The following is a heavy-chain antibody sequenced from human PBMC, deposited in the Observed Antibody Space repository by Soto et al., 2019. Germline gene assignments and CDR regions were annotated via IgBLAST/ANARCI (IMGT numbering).Heavy chain of an antibody. CDR1: GYSFTSYW. D-gene: IGHD5-12*01. J-gene: IGHJ6*02. CDR3: ARHPDIVPTIITYYYYGMDV. V-gene: IGHV5-10-1*01. Sequence: XESLKLSCKCSGYSFTSYWISLVLQMPGKGLEWMGRIDPSDSYTNYSPSFQGHVTISADKSISTAYLQWSSLKASDTAMYYCARHPDIVPTIITYYYYGMDVWGQGTTVTVSS. CDR2: IDPSDSYT.